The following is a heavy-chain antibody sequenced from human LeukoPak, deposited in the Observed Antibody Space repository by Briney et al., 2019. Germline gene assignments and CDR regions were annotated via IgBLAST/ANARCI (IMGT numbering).Heavy chain of an antibody. CDR3: ARESGSPYAFDI. J-gene: IGHJ3*02. V-gene: IGHV1-69*01. Sequence: ASVKVSCKASGGTFSSYAISWVRQAPGQGLEWMGGIIPILGTANYAQKFQGRVTITADESTSTAYMELSSLRSEDTAVYYCARESGSPYAFDIWGQGTMVTVSS. CDR1: GGTFSSYA. CDR2: IIPILGTA. D-gene: IGHD1-26*01.